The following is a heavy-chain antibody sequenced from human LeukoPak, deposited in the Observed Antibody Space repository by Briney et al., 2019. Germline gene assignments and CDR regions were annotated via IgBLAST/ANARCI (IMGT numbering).Heavy chain of an antibody. CDR2: IYHSGST. V-gene: IGHV4-4*02. J-gene: IGHJ4*02. D-gene: IGHD5-18*01. CDR3: ARGQGSYGDY. CDR1: GGSISISNW. Sequence: SETLSLTCAVSGGSISISNWWNWVRQPPGKGLEWIGEIYHSGSTNYNPSLRSRVTISVDRSKNQFALKLTSVTAADTAVYCARGQGSYGDYWGQGTLVIVSS.